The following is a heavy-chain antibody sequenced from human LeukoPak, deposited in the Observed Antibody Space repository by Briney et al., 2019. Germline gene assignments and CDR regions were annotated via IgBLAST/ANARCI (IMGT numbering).Heavy chain of an antibody. CDR1: GFTFSSFA. CDR2: ISGSGGNT. Sequence: QAGGSLRLSCAASGFTFSSFAMSWVRQAPGKGLEWVSTISGSGGNTYSADSVKGRFTISRDNSKNTLYLQMNSLRAEDTAVYYCAKVFILRAFEYWGQGTLVTVFS. J-gene: IGHJ4*02. D-gene: IGHD2-15*01. V-gene: IGHV3-23*01. CDR3: AKVFILRAFEY.